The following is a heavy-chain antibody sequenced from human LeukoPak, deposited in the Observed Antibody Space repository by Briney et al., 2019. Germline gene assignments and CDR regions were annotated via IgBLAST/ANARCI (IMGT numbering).Heavy chain of an antibody. J-gene: IGHJ4*02. V-gene: IGHV4-34*01. CDR3: SVWSDYYDSSGFDY. CDR2: INHNGST. CDR1: GGSFSGYY. D-gene: IGHD3-22*01. Sequence: SSETLSLTCAVYGGSFSGYYWSWIRQPPGKGLEWIGEINHNGSTNYNPSLKSRVTISVDTSKNQFSLKLSSVTAADTAVYYCSVWSDYYDSSGFDYWGQGTLVTVSS.